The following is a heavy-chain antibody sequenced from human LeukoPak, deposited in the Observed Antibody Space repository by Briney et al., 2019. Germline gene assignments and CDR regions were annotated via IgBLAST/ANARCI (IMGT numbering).Heavy chain of an antibody. D-gene: IGHD3-22*01. V-gene: IGHV3-53*01. CDR2: IYSGGST. CDR1: GFTVSSNY. J-gene: IGHJ6*03. CDR3: ARLSYYDSSYYYYYMDV. Sequence: GGSLRLSCAASGFTVSSNYMSWVRQAPGKGLEWVSVIYSGGSTYYADSVKGRFTISRDNSKNTLYLQMNSLRAEDTAVYYCARLSYYDSSYYYYYMDVWGKGTTVTISS.